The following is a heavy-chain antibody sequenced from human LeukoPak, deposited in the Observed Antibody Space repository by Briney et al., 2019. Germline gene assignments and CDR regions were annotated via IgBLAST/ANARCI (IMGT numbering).Heavy chain of an antibody. Sequence: ASVKVSCKASGYTFTSYYMHWVRQAPGQGLEWMGIINPSGGSTSYAQKFQGRVTMTRDTSTSTVYMELSSLRSEDTAVYYCARGQKYYDFWSGLYGMDVWGQGTTVTVSS. J-gene: IGHJ6*02. CDR3: ARGQKYYDFWSGLYGMDV. CDR2: INPSGGST. V-gene: IGHV1-46*01. D-gene: IGHD3-3*01. CDR1: GYTFTSYY.